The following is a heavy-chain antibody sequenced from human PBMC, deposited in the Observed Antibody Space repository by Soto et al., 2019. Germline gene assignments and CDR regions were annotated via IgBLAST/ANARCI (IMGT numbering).Heavy chain of an antibody. Sequence: SETLSLTCTVSGASITQYYWNWIRQSPGKGLEWIVSVSSTGSTVFNPSLTSRVAISLDTSKNQFSLTLHSVTAADTAIYYCARDRHNNFIDPWGQGTLVTVSS. D-gene: IGHD1-1*01. V-gene: IGHV4-4*08. J-gene: IGHJ5*02. CDR1: GASITQYY. CDR2: VSSTGST. CDR3: ARDRHNNFIDP.